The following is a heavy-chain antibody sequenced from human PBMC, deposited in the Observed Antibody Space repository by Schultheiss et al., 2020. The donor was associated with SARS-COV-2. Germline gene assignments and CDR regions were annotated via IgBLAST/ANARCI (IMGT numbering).Heavy chain of an antibody. CDR3: ARGLDNYYGMDV. CDR1: GGSFSSYY. D-gene: IGHD2-2*03. J-gene: IGHJ6*02. Sequence: SETLSLTCAVYGGSFSSYYWSWIRQPPGKGLEWIGEINHSGSTNYNPSLKSRVTISVDTSKNQFSLKLSSVTAADTAVYYCARGLDNYYGMDVWGQGTTVTVSS. CDR2: INHSGST. V-gene: IGHV4-34*01.